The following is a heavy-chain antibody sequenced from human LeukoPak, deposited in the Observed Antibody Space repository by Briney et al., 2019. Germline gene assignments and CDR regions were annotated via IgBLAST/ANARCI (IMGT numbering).Heavy chain of an antibody. V-gene: IGHV3-66*01. Sequence: GGSLRLSCAASGFTVTRNYMSWARQAPGKGLEGVSIITSAGATHYSTSVKGRFTISRDSSKNTGYLEMNSLRAEDTAVYYCATRGLSGYYYGMDVWGQGTTVAVSS. CDR3: ATRGLSGYYYGMDV. J-gene: IGHJ6*02. CDR2: ITSAGAT. D-gene: IGHD3/OR15-3a*01. CDR1: GFTVTRNY.